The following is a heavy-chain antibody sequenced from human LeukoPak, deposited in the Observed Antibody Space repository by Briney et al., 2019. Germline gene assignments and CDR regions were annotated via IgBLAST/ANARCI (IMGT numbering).Heavy chain of an antibody. V-gene: IGHV1-18*01. Sequence: ASVKVSCKASGYIFTSYGISWVRQAPGQGLEWMGCISACNGNTNYAQKLQGRVTITRDTSTSTPYMELRSLRSDDTSVYYCARDVRRSGYCSGGSCYSRLGYWGQGTLVTVSS. D-gene: IGHD2-15*01. CDR2: ISACNGNT. CDR1: GYIFTSYG. J-gene: IGHJ4*02. CDR3: ARDVRRSGYCSGGSCYSRLGY.